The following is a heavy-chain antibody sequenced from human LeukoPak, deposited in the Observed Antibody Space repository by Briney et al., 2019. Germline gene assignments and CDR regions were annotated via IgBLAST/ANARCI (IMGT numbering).Heavy chain of an antibody. J-gene: IGHJ4*02. V-gene: IGHV4-4*07. CDR2: IYTSGGT. CDR3: ARGLFYSVTSGRGYYFDY. CDR1: GGSIGSYY. D-gene: IGHD3-22*01. Sequence: SETLSLTCTVSGGSIGSYYWSWIRQPAGKGLEWIGRIYTSGGTVYNPSLKSRVTMSVDTSKNQFSLKLSSVTAADTAVYYCARGLFYSVTSGRGYYFDYWGQGTLVTVSS.